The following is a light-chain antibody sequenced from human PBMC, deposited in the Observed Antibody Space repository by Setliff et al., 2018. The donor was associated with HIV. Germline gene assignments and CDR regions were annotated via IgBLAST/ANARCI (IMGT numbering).Light chain of an antibody. CDR2: DVS. J-gene: IGLJ1*01. V-gene: IGLV2-14*03. CDR3: SSYTSSTPLYV. Sequence: QSVLPQPASVSGSPGQSITISCTGTSSDVGGYNYVSWYQLHPGKAPKLMIFDVSERPSGVSNRFSGSKSGNTASLTISGLQAEDEADYYCSSYTSSTPLYVFGTGTKVTVL. CDR1: SSDVGGYNY.